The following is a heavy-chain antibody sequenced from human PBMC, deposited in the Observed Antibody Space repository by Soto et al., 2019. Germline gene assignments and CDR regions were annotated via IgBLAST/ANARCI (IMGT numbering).Heavy chain of an antibody. J-gene: IGHJ5*02. CDR1: GGSISSFY. CDR2: VYYSGSA. V-gene: IGHV4-59*01. D-gene: IGHD1-26*01. Sequence: SSETLSLTCTVSGGSISSFYWSWIRQPPGKGLEWIGYVYYSGSANYNPSLMSRVSISLDPSKKQFSLQLTSVTAADTAVYYCASGSQLYPSLFDPWGQGTLVTVSS. CDR3: ASGSQLYPSLFDP.